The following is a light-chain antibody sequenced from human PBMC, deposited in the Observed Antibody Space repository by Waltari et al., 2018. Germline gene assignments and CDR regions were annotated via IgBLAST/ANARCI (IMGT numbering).Light chain of an antibody. Sequence: QSALTQPASVSVSPGQSITISCTGTSSDVGGYNYVSWYQHYPGKAPKLLIYDVSQRPSRVSNRFSASRSGNTASLTISGLQAEDEADYYCNSYTSDNTFVFGTGTKVTVL. CDR1: SSDVGGYNY. CDR2: DVS. CDR3: NSYTSDNTFV. V-gene: IGLV2-14*03. J-gene: IGLJ1*01.